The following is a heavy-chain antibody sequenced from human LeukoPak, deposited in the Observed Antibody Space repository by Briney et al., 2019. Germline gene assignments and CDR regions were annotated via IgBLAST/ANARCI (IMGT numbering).Heavy chain of an antibody. CDR3: ARTYDFGRGPPGDAFDN. CDR2: IDARSGIT. D-gene: IGHD3-3*01. V-gene: IGHV3-48*01. Sequence: GGSLRLSCAASGFTFTIFGLNWVRPAPGKGPEWVAYIDARSGITYYADSVQGRFTISRDDARESVFLQMDGLRVDDTAVYYRARTYDFGRGPPGDAFDNWGPGTWVIVSA. CDR1: GFTFTIFG. J-gene: IGHJ3*02.